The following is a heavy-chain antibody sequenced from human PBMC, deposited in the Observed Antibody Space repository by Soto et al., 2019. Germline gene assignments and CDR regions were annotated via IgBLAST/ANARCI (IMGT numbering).Heavy chain of an antibody. D-gene: IGHD1-7*01. Sequence: QITLKESGPTLVRPTQTLTLTCSFSGFSLNTNGMGVGWIRQPPGKALEWLAFIYWDEDKRYSPSLKTRPTVTTDTPKHEVVLTLTNLDPADTGTYNWAGWNCESGLDVWGQGTTVTVSS. CDR2: IYWDEDK. V-gene: IGHV2-5*02. J-gene: IGHJ6*02. CDR3: AGWNCESGLDV. CDR1: GFSLNTNGMG.